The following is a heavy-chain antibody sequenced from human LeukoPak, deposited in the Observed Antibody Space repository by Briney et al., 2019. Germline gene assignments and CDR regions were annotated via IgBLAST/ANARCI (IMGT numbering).Heavy chain of an antibody. V-gene: IGHV4-38-2*01. CDR1: GYSISSGYY. D-gene: IGHD2-2*01. J-gene: IGHJ5*02. CDR3: ARAFAVVVPAANWFDP. CDR2: IYHSGST. Sequence: SETLSLTCAVSGYSISSGYYWGWIRQPPGKGPEWIGSIYHSGSTYYNPSLKSRVTISVDTSKNQFSLKLSSVTAADTAVYYCARAFAVVVPAANWFDPWGQGTQVTVSS.